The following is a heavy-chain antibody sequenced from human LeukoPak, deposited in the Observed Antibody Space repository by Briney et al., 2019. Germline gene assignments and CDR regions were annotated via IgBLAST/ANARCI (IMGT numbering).Heavy chain of an antibody. CDR3: VHHDYGFR. D-gene: IGHD4-17*01. CDR2: ISWNSGSI. V-gene: IGHV3-9*01. CDR1: GFTFDDYA. J-gene: IGHJ4*02. Sequence: PGGSLRLSCAASGFTFDDYAMHWVRQAPGKGLEWVSGISWNSGSIGYADSVKGRFTISRGNAKNSLYLQMNSLRAEDTALYYCVHHDYGFRWGQGTLVTVSS.